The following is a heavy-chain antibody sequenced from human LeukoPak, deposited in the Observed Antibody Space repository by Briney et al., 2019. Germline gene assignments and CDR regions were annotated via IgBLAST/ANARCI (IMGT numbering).Heavy chain of an antibody. J-gene: IGHJ6*03. CDR1: GFTFSSYG. CDR2: IRYDGSNK. Sequence: GGSLRLSCAASGFTFSSYGMHWVRQAPGKGLEWVAFIRYDGSNKYYADSVKGRFTISGDNSKNTLYLQMNSLRAEDTAVYYCAKDHYYGSGPKNYYYYYYMDVWGKGTTVTISS. CDR3: AKDHYYGSGPKNYYYYYYMDV. V-gene: IGHV3-30*02. D-gene: IGHD3-10*01.